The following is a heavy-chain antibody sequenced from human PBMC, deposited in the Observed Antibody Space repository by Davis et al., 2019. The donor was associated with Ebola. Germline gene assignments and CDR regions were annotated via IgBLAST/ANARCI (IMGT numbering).Heavy chain of an antibody. J-gene: IGHJ6*02. CDR2: IYPGDSDT. D-gene: IGHD4-11*01. CDR1: GYSFTSYW. Sequence: GGSLRLSCKGSGYSFTSYWIGWVRQMPGKGLEWMGIIYPGDSDTRYSPSFQGQVTISAAKSFSTAYLQWSSLKASDTAMYYCARSDYRNYYYYYGMDVWGQGTTVTVSS. V-gene: IGHV5-51*01. CDR3: ARSDYRNYYYYYGMDV.